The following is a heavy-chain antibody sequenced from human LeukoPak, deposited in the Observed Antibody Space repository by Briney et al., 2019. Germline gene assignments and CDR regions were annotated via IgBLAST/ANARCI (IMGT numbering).Heavy chain of an antibody. D-gene: IGHD2-2*01. V-gene: IGHV3-23*01. CDR1: GFPFSNYA. CDR3: VTLSCASTSCRTQF. J-gene: IGHJ4*02. CDR2: ISGGGEDT. Sequence: PGGSLRLSCGASGFPFSNYALSWARQTPERGLEWVSSISGGGEDTYYVDSVKGRFTISRDNSKNTLLLQMNSLTVADTAMYYCVTLSCASTSCRTQFWGQGTLVSVSS.